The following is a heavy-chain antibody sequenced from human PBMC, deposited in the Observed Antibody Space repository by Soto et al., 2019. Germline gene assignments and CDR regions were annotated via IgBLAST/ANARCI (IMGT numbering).Heavy chain of an antibody. CDR3: ARDQGLFVHTGMVIDYYGMDV. CDR2: IIPGFDTT. Sequence: QVHLVQSGAEVRKPGSSVKVSCTTSGGTFTSYAVSWVRQVPGQGLQWMGGIIPGFDTTFYAQKFQGRVMITADESTNSAYMELRGLRSEDTAVYYCARDQGLFVHTGMVIDYYGMDVWGPGTTVTVSS. D-gene: IGHD5-18*01. CDR1: GGTFTSYA. V-gene: IGHV1-69*01. J-gene: IGHJ6*02.